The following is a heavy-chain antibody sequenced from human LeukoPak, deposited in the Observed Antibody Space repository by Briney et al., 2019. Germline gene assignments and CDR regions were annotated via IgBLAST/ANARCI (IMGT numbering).Heavy chain of an antibody. Sequence: PSETLSLTCTVSSGSISSGSYYWSWIRQPAGKGLEWIGRIYTSGSTNYNPSLKSRVTISVDTSKNQFSLKLSSVTAADTAVYYCAGDRSGYKTRLPNNWFDPWGQGTLVTVSS. CDR3: AGDRSGYKTRLPNNWFDP. CDR2: IYTSGST. J-gene: IGHJ5*02. D-gene: IGHD3-22*01. V-gene: IGHV4-61*02. CDR1: SGSISSGSYY.